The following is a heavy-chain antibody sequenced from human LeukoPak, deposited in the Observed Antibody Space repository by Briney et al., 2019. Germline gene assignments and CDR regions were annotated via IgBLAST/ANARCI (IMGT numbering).Heavy chain of an antibody. CDR3: ARGGLWSGYYSTWFDP. D-gene: IGHD3-3*01. J-gene: IGHJ5*02. CDR1: GYTFTSYG. V-gene: IGHV1-18*01. Sequence: APVKVSCKASGYTFTSYGISWVRQAPGQRLEWIGWISAYNGHTNNAQKLQGRVTMTTDTSTSTAYMHMRSPTPEDTDVHDCARGGLWSGYYSTWFDPWGQGTLVTVSS. CDR2: ISAYNGHT.